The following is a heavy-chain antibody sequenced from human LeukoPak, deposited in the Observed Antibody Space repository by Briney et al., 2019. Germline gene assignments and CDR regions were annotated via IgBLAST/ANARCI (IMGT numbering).Heavy chain of an antibody. CDR2: IRYDGRNK. CDR3: AREVPMVRGVSRHGWFDP. CDR1: GFTFSSYG. V-gene: IGHV3-30*02. D-gene: IGHD3-10*01. Sequence: GGSLRLSCAASGFTFSSYGMHWVRQAPGKGLEWVAFIRYDGRNKYYADSVKGRFTISRDNSKNTLYLQMNSLRAEDTAVYYCAREVPMVRGVSRHGWFDPWGQGTLVTVSS. J-gene: IGHJ5*02.